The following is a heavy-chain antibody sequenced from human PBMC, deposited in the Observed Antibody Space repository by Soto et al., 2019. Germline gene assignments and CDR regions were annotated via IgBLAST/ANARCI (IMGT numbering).Heavy chain of an antibody. CDR1: GGSISSGGYY. CDR2: IYYSGST. CDR3: ARGVTLVRGVIHTPYFDY. J-gene: IGHJ4*02. Sequence: SETLSLTCTVSGGSISSGGYYWSWIRQHPGKGLEWIGYIYYSGSTYYNPSLKSRVTISVDTSKNQFSLKLSSVAAADTAVYYCARGVTLVRGVIHTPYFDYWGQGALVTVSS. V-gene: IGHV4-31*03. D-gene: IGHD3-10*01.